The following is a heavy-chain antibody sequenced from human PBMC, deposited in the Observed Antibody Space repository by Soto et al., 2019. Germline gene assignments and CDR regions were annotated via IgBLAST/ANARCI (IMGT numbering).Heavy chain of an antibody. CDR1: GFIFDDYT. CDR3: AKEAGMIVGATYFDY. D-gene: IGHD1-26*01. J-gene: IGHJ4*02. Sequence: GSLRLSCAASGFIFDDYTMHWVRQAPGKGLEWVSLISWDGGSTYYADSVKGRFTISRDNSKNSLYLQMSSLRTEDTALYYCAKEAGMIVGATYFDYWGQGTLVTVSS. V-gene: IGHV3-43*01. CDR2: ISWDGGST.